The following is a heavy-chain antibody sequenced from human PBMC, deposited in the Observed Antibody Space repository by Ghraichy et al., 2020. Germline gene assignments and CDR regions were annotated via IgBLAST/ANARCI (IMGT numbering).Heavy chain of an antibody. CDR1: GFTFSSYW. D-gene: IGHD3-9*01. J-gene: IGHJ4*02. V-gene: IGHV3-74*01. Sequence: GGSLRLSCAASGFTFSSYWMHWVRQAPGKGLVWVSRINSDGSTTSYAGSVKGRFTISRDNAKNTLYLQMNSLRAEDTAVYFCARGDILTGLYCFDCWGQGTLVSVSS. CDR3: ARGDILTGLYCFDC. CDR2: INSDGSTT.